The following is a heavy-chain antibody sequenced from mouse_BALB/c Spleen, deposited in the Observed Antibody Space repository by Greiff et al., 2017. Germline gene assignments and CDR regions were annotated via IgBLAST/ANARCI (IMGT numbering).Heavy chain of an antibody. CDR3: TRSTMSTPYYFDY. CDR2: INPSNGGT. Sequence: QVQLQQSGAELVKPGASVKLSCKASGYTFTSYYMYWVKQRPGQGLEWIGEINPSNGGTNFNEKFKSKATLTVDKSSSTAYMQLSSLTSEDSAVYCCTRSTMSTPYYFDYWGQGTTLTVSS. V-gene: IGHV1S81*02. J-gene: IGHJ2*01. CDR1: GYTFTSYY. D-gene: IGHD2-4*01.